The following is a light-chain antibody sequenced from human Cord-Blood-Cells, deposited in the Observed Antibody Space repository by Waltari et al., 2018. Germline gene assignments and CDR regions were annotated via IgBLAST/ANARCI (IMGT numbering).Light chain of an antibody. CDR1: QSLLHSNGYTY. V-gene: IGKV2-28*01. CDR2: LGS. Sequence: DIVMTQTPLSLPVTPGEPASLSCRSSQSLLHSNGYTYLDWYLQKPGQSPQLLIYLGSNRASGVPDRFSGSGSGTDFTLKISRVEAEDVGVYYCMQALQTPFTFGPGTKVDIK. J-gene: IGKJ3*01. CDR3: MQALQTPFT.